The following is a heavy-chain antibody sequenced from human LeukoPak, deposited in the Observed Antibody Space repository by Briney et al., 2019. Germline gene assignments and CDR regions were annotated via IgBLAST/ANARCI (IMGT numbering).Heavy chain of an antibody. J-gene: IGHJ4*02. CDR3: ARDLKYYVSGYFDY. CDR1: GYTFTSYG. D-gene: IGHD3-10*02. Sequence: GASVKVSCKASGYTFTSYGISWVRQAPGQGLEWMGWISAYNGNTNYAQKLQGRVTMTTDTSTSTAYMELRSLRSDDTAVHYCARDLKYYVSGYFDYWGQGTLVTVSS. CDR2: ISAYNGNT. V-gene: IGHV1-18*01.